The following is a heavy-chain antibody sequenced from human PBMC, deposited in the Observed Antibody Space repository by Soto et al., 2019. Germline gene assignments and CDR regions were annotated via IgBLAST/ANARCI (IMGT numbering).Heavy chain of an antibody. CDR2: ISGSGGST. CDR1: GFTFSSYA. V-gene: IGHV3-23*01. CDR3: ANDDDIDY. J-gene: IGHJ4*02. D-gene: IGHD3-9*01. Sequence: GESLKISCAASGFTFSSYAMSWVRQAPGKGLEWVSAISGSGGSTYYADSVKGRFTISRDNSKNTLYLQMNSLRAEDTAVYYCANDDDIDYWGQGTLVTVSS.